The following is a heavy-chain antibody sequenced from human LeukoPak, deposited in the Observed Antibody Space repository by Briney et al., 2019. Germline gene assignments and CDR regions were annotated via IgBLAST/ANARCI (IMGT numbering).Heavy chain of an antibody. CDR2: IYSGGST. J-gene: IGHJ3*02. Sequence: GGSLRLSCAASGLTVSSNYMSWVRQAPGKGLECVTVIYSGGSTYYADSVKGRFTISRDNSKNTLYLQMNSLRAEDTAMYYCARLPDYDSGGYSAFDIWGQGTMVTVSS. CDR1: GLTVSSNY. D-gene: IGHD3-22*01. CDR3: ARLPDYDSGGYSAFDI. V-gene: IGHV3-53*01.